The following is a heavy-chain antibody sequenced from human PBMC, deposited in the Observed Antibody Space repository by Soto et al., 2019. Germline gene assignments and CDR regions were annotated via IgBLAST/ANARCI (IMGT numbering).Heavy chain of an antibody. V-gene: IGHV3-30*04. CDR1: GFIFSDYI. CDR3: ARANIGLYPAAGDV. D-gene: IGHD2-15*01. CDR2: ISYDGTNK. J-gene: IGHJ6*01. Sequence: QVQLVQSGGGVVQPGTSLRLSCAASGFIFSDYIMYWFRQTPGKGLEWMAVISYDGTNKHYANSVKGRFLISRDNSNNTLNLQISSLRPEQSASYYYARANIGLYPAAGDVWGRGTWVAGSS.